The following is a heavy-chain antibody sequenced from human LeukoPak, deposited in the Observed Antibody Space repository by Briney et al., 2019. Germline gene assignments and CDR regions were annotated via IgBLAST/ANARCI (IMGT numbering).Heavy chain of an antibody. J-gene: IGHJ4*02. V-gene: IGHV3-53*01. CDR2: IYSDNT. D-gene: IGHD4/OR15-4a*01. Sequence: PGGSLRLSCAASGFTFNTYGMSWVRRAPGKGLEWVSFIYSDNTHYSDSVKGRFTISRDNSKNNLYLQMNSLRAEDTAVYYCARRAGAYSHPYDYWGQGTLVTVSS. CDR1: GFTFNTYG. CDR3: ARRAGAYSHPYDY.